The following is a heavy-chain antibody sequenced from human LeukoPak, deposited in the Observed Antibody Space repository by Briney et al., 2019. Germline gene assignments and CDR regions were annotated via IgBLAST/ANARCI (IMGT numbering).Heavy chain of an antibody. D-gene: IGHD2-2*01. CDR3: ARDRCSSTSCYRGRGWFDP. CDR1: GYTFTSYG. Sequence: GASVKVSCKASGYTFTSYGISWVRQAPGQGLEWMGWISAYNGNTNYAQKLQGRVTMTTDTSTSTAYMELGSLRSDDTAVYYCARDRCSSTSCYRGRGWFDPWGQGTLVTVSS. CDR2: ISAYNGNT. V-gene: IGHV1-18*01. J-gene: IGHJ5*02.